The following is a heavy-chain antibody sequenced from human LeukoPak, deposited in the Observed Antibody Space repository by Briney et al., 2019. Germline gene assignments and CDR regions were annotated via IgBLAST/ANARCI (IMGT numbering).Heavy chain of an antibody. CDR1: GYTITGYY. J-gene: IGHJ4*02. V-gene: IGHV1-2*02. Sequence: ASVKVSCKASGYTITGYYMHWVRQAPGQGLEWMGWINANNDGSIYAQKFQGRVTMTRDTTFTTTYMDVTRLTSDDTAVYYCARGGVPGQQLDYWGPGTLVTVSS. D-gene: IGHD6-13*01. CDR2: INANNDGS. CDR3: ARGGVPGQQLDY.